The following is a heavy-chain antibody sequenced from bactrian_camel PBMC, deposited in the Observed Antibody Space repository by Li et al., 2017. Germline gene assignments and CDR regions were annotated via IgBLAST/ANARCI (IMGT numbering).Heavy chain of an antibody. CDR2: ISKSGGET. J-gene: IGHJ4*01. CDR1: GHSRGSNC. Sequence: HVQLVESGGDSAQPGGSLRLTCVVSGHSRGSNCVGWFRLPPGRAPAEREGIAAISKSGGETWYHDSVKGRFTVSRDNGKNSVFLQMNNLKSEDTGLYYCVTDERLPRINWGQGTQVTVS. D-gene: IGHD4*01. V-gene: IGHV3S1*01. CDR3: VTDERLPRIN.